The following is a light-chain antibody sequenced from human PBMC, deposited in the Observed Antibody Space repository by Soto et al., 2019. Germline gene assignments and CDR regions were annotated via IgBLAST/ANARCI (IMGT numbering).Light chain of an antibody. Sequence: QSVLTQPASVSGSPGQSITISCTGTSSDVGNYNLVSWYQHHPGKAPKLMIYEVTKRPSGVSNRFSGSKSGNTASLTISGLQAEDEADYYCCSFAYTALLFGGGTKVTVL. V-gene: IGLV2-23*02. CDR3: CSFAYTALL. J-gene: IGLJ2*01. CDR2: EVT. CDR1: SSDVGNYNL.